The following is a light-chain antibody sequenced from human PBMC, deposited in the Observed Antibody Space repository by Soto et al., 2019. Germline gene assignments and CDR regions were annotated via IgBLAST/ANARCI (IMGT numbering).Light chain of an antibody. Sequence: ETMMTQSPATLSVSPGERVTLSCRASQSVSSSLAWYQQRPGQAPRLLIYDTSTRVPGIAARFSGSGSGTEFTLTISRLEPEDFAVYYCQQYGSSPQTFGQGTKVDI. CDR3: QQYGSSPQT. CDR2: DTS. V-gene: IGKV3-15*01. J-gene: IGKJ1*01. CDR1: QSVSSS.